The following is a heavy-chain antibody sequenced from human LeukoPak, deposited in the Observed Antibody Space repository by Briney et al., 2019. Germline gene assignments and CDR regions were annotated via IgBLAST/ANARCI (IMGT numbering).Heavy chain of an antibody. CDR1: GFTFSDDY. Sequence: PGGSLRLSCAASGFTFSDDYMSWIRQALGKGLEWVSYISSSGSTIYYADSVKGRFTISRDNAKNSLYLQMNSLRAEDTAVYYCASDTAMDLDYWGQGTLVTVSS. D-gene: IGHD5-18*01. V-gene: IGHV3-11*04. CDR3: ASDTAMDLDY. J-gene: IGHJ4*02. CDR2: ISSSGSTI.